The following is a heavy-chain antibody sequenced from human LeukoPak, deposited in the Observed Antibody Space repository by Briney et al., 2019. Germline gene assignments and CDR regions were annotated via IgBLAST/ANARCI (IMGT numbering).Heavy chain of an antibody. D-gene: IGHD5-18*01. Sequence: GGSLRLSCAASGLTLSNSAMGWVRQAPGKGLEWVSVISRSGENTYYADSVKGRFTVPRDSSKNTLYVQMNSLRAEDTAVYYCAREPPSFDVDTAMVIPPDYWGQGTLVTVSS. J-gene: IGHJ4*02. CDR2: ISRSGENT. CDR1: GLTLSNSA. CDR3: AREPPSFDVDTAMVIPPDY. V-gene: IGHV3-23*01.